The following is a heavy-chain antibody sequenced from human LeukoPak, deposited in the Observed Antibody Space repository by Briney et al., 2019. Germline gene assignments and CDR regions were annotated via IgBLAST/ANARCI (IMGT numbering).Heavy chain of an antibody. CDR3: ARENGDASFDY. Sequence: SSVKVSCKASGGTFSNYVISWVRQAPGQGLEWMGGIIPMFGSATYSEKFQGRVTITTDESTSTGYMEMSRLTSEDTAVYYCARENGDASFDYWGQGTLVTVSS. J-gene: IGHJ4*02. CDR1: GGTFSNYV. D-gene: IGHD4-17*01. CDR2: IIPMFGSA. V-gene: IGHV1-69*05.